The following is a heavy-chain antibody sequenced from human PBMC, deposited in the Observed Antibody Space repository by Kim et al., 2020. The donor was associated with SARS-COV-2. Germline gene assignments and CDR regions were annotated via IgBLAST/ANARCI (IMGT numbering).Heavy chain of an antibody. CDR1: GFTFSSYA. D-gene: IGHD3-10*02. V-gene: IGHV3-30*04. CDR3: PPVPLSEHRASRVGLGGLFGGY. Sequence: GGSLRLSCAASGFTFSSYAMHWVRQAPGKGLEWVAVISYDGSNKYYADSVKGRFTISRDNSKNTLYLQMNSLRAEDTAVYYCPPVPLSEHRASRVGLGGLFGGYWGQGTLVTVSS. CDR2: ISYDGSNK. J-gene: IGHJ4*02.